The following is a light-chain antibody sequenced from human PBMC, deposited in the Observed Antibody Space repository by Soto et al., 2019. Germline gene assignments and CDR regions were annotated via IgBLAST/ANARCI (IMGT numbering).Light chain of an antibody. Sequence: QSVLTQPASVSGSPGQSITISCTGTSSDIGTYDYVSWYQHRPGEAPKLIIYEVSNRPSGVSNRFSASKSGNTASLTISGLQAEDEAAYYCSSYTSSGTLLFGGGTKLTVL. CDR1: SSDIGTYDY. J-gene: IGLJ2*01. CDR3: SSYTSSGTLL. CDR2: EVS. V-gene: IGLV2-14*01.